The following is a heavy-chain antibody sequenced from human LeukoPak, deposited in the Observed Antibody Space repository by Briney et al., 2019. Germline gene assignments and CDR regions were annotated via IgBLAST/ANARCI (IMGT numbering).Heavy chain of an antibody. J-gene: IGHJ4*02. Sequence: GGSLRLSCAASGFTFSNYDMHWVRQAPGKGLEWVAFIRSDGSNKYYADSVKGRFTISRDNSKNRLYLQMNSLRSEDTAVYHCYYEGYWGQGTLVTVSS. CDR2: IRSDGSNK. CDR3: YYEGY. V-gene: IGHV3-30*02. CDR1: GFTFSNYD. D-gene: IGHD3-16*01.